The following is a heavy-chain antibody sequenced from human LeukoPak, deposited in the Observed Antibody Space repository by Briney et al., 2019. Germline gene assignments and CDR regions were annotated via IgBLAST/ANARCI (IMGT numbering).Heavy chain of an antibody. CDR2: ISSSSSYI. J-gene: IGHJ4*02. D-gene: IGHD6-19*01. CDR3: ARMSPAVAGSFDY. V-gene: IGHV3-21*01. Sequence: GGSPRLSCAASGFTFSSYSMNWVRQAPGKGLGWVSSISSSSSYIYYADSVKGRFTISRDNAKNSLYLQMNSLRAEDTAVYYYARMSPAVAGSFDYWGQGTLVTVSS. CDR1: GFTFSSYS.